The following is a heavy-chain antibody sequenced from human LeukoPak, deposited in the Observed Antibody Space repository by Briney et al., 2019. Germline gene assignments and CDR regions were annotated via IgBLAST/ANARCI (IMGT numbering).Heavy chain of an antibody. J-gene: IGHJ4*02. CDR3: ARDRSGWYYFDH. CDR1: GFIVSGNY. Sequence: GGSLRLSCAASGFIVSGNYMSWVRQAPGQGLEWVSVIYSGGRAYYADSVKGRFTISRDNSKNTLFLQMNSLRAEDTAVYYCARDRSGWYYFDHWGQGTLVTVSS. V-gene: IGHV3-66*01. D-gene: IGHD6-19*01. CDR2: IYSGGRA.